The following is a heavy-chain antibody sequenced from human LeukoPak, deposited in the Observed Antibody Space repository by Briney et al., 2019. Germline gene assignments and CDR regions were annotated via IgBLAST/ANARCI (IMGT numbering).Heavy chain of an antibody. CDR3: AKDTSWDYYGSGSYYGLDY. J-gene: IGHJ4*02. D-gene: IGHD3-10*01. CDR2: ISWNSGSI. V-gene: IGHV3-9*01. Sequence: GGSLRLSCAASGFTVSSNYMSWVRQAPGKGLEWVSGISWNSGSIGYADSVKGRFTISRDNAKNSLYLQMNSLRAEDTALYYCAKDTSWDYYGSGSYYGLDYWGQGTLVTVSS. CDR1: GFTVSSNY.